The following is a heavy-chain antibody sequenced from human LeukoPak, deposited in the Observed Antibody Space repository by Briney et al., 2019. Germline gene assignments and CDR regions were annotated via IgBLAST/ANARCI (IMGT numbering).Heavy chain of an antibody. CDR2: INPNSGGT. D-gene: IGHD2-2*01. CDR3: ASTGGCSSTSCSYYYGMDV. J-gene: IGHJ6*02. Sequence: GASVKVSCKASGYTFTGYYMHWVRQAPGQGLERMGWINPNSGGTNYAQKFQGWVTMTRDTSISTAYMELSSLRSEDTAVYYCASTGGCSSTSCSYYYGMDVWGQGTTVTVSS. CDR1: GYTFTGYY. V-gene: IGHV1-2*04.